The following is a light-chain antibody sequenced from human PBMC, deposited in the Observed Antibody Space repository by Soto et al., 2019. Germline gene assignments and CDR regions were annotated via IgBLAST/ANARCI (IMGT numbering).Light chain of an antibody. CDR3: SSYAGSNREV. Sequence: QSALTQPPSASGSPGQSVTISCTGTSSDVGGYNYVSWYQRHPGKAPKLMIYEVSKRPSGVPDRFSGSKSGNTASLTVSGLQAEDEADYYCSSYAGSNREVFGTGTKVTVL. CDR2: EVS. V-gene: IGLV2-8*01. CDR1: SSDVGGYNY. J-gene: IGLJ1*01.